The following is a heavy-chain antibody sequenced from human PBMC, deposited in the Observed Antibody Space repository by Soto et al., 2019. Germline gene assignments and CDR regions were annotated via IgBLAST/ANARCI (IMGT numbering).Heavy chain of an antibody. D-gene: IGHD6-19*01. Sequence: QVQLVQSGAEVKKPGASVKVSCRASGFTVTSYAIHWVCLALGQRLEWMGWINAGNGNTKYSQKFQGRVPITRDTSASTANMELTSLRSDDTAVYYCARIPGSGGMDVWGQGTKVTVSS. J-gene: IGHJ6*02. CDR3: ARIPGSGGMDV. V-gene: IGHV1-3*01. CDR2: INAGNGNT. CDR1: GFTVTSYA.